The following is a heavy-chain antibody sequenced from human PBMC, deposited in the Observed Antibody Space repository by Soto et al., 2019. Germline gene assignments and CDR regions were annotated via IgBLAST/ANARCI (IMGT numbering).Heavy chain of an antibody. V-gene: IGHV4-39*02. CDR1: GGSISSSSYY. Sequence: QLQLQESGPGLVKPSETLSLTCTVSGGSISSSSYYWGWIRQPPGKGLEWIGSIYYSGSTYYNPSLKSRLTISEDTSKNHFSLKPRSVTAADAAVYFCERRTIMTMVRGVKGGWFDPWGQGTLVPVSS. CDR2: IYYSGST. D-gene: IGHD3-10*01. CDR3: ERRTIMTMVRGVKGGWFDP. J-gene: IGHJ5*02.